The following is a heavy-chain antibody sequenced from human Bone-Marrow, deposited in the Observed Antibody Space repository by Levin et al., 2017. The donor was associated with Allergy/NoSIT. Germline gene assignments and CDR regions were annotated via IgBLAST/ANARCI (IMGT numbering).Heavy chain of an antibody. J-gene: IGHJ4*02. CDR2: IVSSGNT. D-gene: IGHD1-1*01. CDR1: GFTFSSYA. Sequence: GGSLRLSCAASGFTFSSYAMSWVRQAPGKGLEWISSIVSSGNTYYADSVKGRFTISRDNSKNTLYLQMNSLRAEDTAEYYCAKGTTTGTTRSDSWGQGTLVTVSS. V-gene: IGHV3-23*01. CDR3: AKGTTTGTTRSDS.